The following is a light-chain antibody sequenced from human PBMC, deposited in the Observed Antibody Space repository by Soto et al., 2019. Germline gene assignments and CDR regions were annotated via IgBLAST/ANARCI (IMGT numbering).Light chain of an antibody. CDR3: SSYTKSGSLYVV. J-gene: IGLJ2*01. V-gene: IGLV2-14*03. CDR2: DVT. CDR1: SSDIGGFNY. Sequence: QSALTQPASVSGSPGQSITISCTGTSSDIGGFNYVSWYQQHPGKAPKLVIYDVTNRPSGVSDRFSGFKSGNTASLTISGLQPEDEADYVCSSYTKSGSLYVVFGGGTQLTVL.